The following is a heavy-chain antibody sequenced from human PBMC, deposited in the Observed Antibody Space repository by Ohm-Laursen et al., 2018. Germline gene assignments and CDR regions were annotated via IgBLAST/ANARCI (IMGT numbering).Heavy chain of an antibody. Sequence: GTLSLTCSVSGASISSYYWSWIRQPAGKGLEWIGRIYNSGSTNYNPSLKSRVTVSVDTSKNQFSLKLSSVTAADTAVYYCAREGPMVRGVIMHGMDVWGQGTTVTVSS. CDR1: GASISSYY. D-gene: IGHD3-10*01. V-gene: IGHV4-4*07. CDR2: IYNSGST. CDR3: AREGPMVRGVIMHGMDV. J-gene: IGHJ6*02.